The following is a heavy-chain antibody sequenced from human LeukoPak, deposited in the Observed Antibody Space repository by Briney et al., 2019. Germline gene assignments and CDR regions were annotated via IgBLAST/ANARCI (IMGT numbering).Heavy chain of an antibody. CDR2: INHSGST. CDR3: ARGLPHSSGYYAYYYYGMDV. Sequence: SETLSLTCAVYGGSFSGYYWSWIRQPPGKGLEWIGEINHSGSTNYNPSLKSRVTISVDTSKNQFSLKLSSVTAADTAVYYCARGLPHSSGYYAYYYYGMDVWGQGTTVTVSS. CDR1: GGSFSGYY. D-gene: IGHD3-22*01. V-gene: IGHV4-34*01. J-gene: IGHJ6*02.